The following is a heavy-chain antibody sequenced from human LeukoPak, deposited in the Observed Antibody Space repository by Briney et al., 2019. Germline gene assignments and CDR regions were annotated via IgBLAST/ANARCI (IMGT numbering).Heavy chain of an antibody. D-gene: IGHD2-2*01. Sequence: GTSVKVSCKASGFTFSSYAMHWVRQAPGKGLEWVAVISYDGSNKYYADSVKGRFTISRDNSKNTLYLQMNSLRAEDTAVYYCARDPYCSSTSCYLAGNYYYGMDVWGQGTTVTVSS. CDR3: ARDPYCSSTSCYLAGNYYYGMDV. CDR2: ISYDGSNK. V-gene: IGHV3-30-3*01. CDR1: GFTFSSYA. J-gene: IGHJ6*02.